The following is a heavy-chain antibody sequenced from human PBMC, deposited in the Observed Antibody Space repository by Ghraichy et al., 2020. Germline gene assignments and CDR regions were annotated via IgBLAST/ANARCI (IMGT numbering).Heavy chain of an antibody. V-gene: IGHV3-21*01. D-gene: IGHD5-18*01. CDR2: ISSSSSYI. CDR1: GFTFSSYS. Sequence: GGSLRLSCAASGFTFSSYSMNWVRQAPGKGLEWVSSISSSSSYIYYADSVKGRFTISRDNAKNSLYLQMNSLRAEDTAVYYCARDREDTATGGGWGQGTLVTVSS. CDR3: ARDREDTATGGG. J-gene: IGHJ4*02.